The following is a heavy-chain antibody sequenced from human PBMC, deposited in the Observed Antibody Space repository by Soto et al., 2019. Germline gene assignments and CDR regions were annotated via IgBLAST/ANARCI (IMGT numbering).Heavy chain of an antibody. J-gene: IGHJ4*02. Sequence: VQLVESGGGVVQPGRSLRLSCAASGFTFSSYGMHWVRQAPGKGLEWVAVISYDGSNKYYADSVKGRFTISRDNSKNTLYLQINSLRAEDTAVYYCARYDLLRPCDYWGQGTLVTVSS. CDR1: GFTFSSYG. D-gene: IGHD3-3*01. CDR3: ARYDLLRPCDY. V-gene: IGHV3-30*03. CDR2: ISYDGSNK.